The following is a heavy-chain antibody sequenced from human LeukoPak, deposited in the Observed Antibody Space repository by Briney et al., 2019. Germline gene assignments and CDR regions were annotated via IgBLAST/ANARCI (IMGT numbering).Heavy chain of an antibody. D-gene: IGHD6-13*01. CDR3: ARGLGIAAAYYYYYMDV. CDR2: MNPNSGNT. J-gene: IGHJ6*03. Sequence: ASVKVSCKASGYTFTSYDIIWVRQATGQGLEWMGWMNPNSGNTGYAQKFQGRVTITRNTSISTAYMELSSLRSEDTAVYYCARGLGIAAAYYYYYMDVWGKGTTVTVSS. V-gene: IGHV1-8*03. CDR1: GYTFTSYD.